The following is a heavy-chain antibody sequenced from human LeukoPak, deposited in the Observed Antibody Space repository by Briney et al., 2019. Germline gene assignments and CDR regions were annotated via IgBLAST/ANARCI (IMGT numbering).Heavy chain of an antibody. Sequence: GGSLRLSCAASGFSFSSYAMSWVGQVPGKGLEWVSAIGGGADFRFYADTVKGRFTISRDRSRNTLFLQMNSLRAEDTAVYYCAKDLTFDRYDSGSGSCHSSVYSWGQRTLVTVSS. CDR2: IGGGADFR. CDR1: GFSFSSYA. J-gene: IGHJ4*02. D-gene: IGHD2-15*01. CDR3: AKDLTFDRYDSGSGSCHSSVYS. V-gene: IGHV3-23*01.